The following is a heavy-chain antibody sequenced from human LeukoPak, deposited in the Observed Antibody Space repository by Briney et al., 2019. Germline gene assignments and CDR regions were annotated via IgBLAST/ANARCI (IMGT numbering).Heavy chain of an antibody. CDR2: IFPNSGGT. CDR1: GYTFTGHY. V-gene: IGHV1-2*02. Sequence: ASVKVSCKASGYTFTGHYIHWVRQAPGQGLEWMGWIFPNSGGTNYAQKFQGRVTVTRDTSISTASMELNRLTSDDTAVYYCARVWGPTATFDYWGQGTLVTVSS. CDR3: ARVWGPTATFDY. D-gene: IGHD1-1*01. J-gene: IGHJ4*02.